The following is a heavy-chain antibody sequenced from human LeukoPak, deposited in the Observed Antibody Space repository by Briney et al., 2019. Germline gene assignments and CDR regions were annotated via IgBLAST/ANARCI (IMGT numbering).Heavy chain of an antibody. D-gene: IGHD3-10*02. Sequence: GGSLRLSSAASGFTFSSYEMNWVRQAPGKGLGWVSYISSSGSTIYYADSVKGRFTISRDNAKNSLYLQMNSLRAEDTAVYYCAELGITMIGGVWGKGTTVTISS. CDR3: AELGITMIGGV. CDR2: ISSSGSTI. CDR1: GFTFSSYE. J-gene: IGHJ6*04. V-gene: IGHV3-48*03.